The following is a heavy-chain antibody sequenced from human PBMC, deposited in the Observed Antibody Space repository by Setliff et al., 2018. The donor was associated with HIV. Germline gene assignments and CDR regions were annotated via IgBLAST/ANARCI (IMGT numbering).Heavy chain of an antibody. V-gene: IGHV1-18*01. CDR3: ATMQFGDFDY. J-gene: IGHJ4*02. CDR1: GYTFTSYG. D-gene: IGHD3-10*01. CDR2: ISAYNGNT. Sequence: RASVKVSCKASGYTFTSYGISWVRQAPGQGLEWMGWISAYNGNTNYAQKLQGRVTMTTDTSTSTAYMELRSLRSDDAAVYYCATMQFGDFDYWGQGTLVTVSS.